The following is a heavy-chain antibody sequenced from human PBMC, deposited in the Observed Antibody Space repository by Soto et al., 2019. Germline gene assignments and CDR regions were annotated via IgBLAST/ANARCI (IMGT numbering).Heavy chain of an antibody. Sequence: EVQLVESGGGLVQPGGSLRLSCAASGFTLSSYWMSWVRQAPGKGLEWVANIKQDGSEKYYVDSVKGRFTISRHNAKNSLYLQMNSLRVEDTAVYYCAREIHPAAAVDYWGQGTLVTVSS. D-gene: IGHD6-13*01. V-gene: IGHV3-7*04. CDR3: AREIHPAAAVDY. J-gene: IGHJ4*02. CDR1: GFTLSSYW. CDR2: IKQDGSEK.